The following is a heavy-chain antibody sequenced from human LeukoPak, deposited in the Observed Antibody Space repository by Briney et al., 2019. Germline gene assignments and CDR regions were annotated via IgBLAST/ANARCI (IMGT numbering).Heavy chain of an antibody. CDR1: GYTFTSYY. D-gene: IGHD1-26*01. J-gene: IGHJ4*02. CDR3: AREFIVGATTAYFDY. Sequence: ASVKVSCKASGYTFTSYYMHWVRQAPGQGLEWMGLINPSGGSTSYAQKFQGRVTMTRDTSTSTVYMELSSLRSEDTAVYYCAREFIVGATTAYFDYWGQGTLVTVSS. V-gene: IGHV1-46*01. CDR2: INPSGGST.